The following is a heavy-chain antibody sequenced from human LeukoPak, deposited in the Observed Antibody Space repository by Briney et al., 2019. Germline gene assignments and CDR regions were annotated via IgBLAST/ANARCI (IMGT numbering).Heavy chain of an antibody. Sequence: SETLSLTCTASGDSISNDWSWIRQPPGKGLEWIGYAYHSGITNYNPSLKSRVTISVDTSESQFSLRLSSVTAADTAIYYCARHGGTFDRWGQGMLVTASS. D-gene: IGHD1-1*01. CDR2: AYHSGIT. CDR1: GDSISND. V-gene: IGHV4-59*01. CDR3: ARHGGTFDR. J-gene: IGHJ5*02.